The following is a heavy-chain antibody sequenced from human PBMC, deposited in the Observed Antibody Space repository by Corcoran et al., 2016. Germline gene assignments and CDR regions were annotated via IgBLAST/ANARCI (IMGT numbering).Heavy chain of an antibody. V-gene: IGHV3-53*01. CDR3: ASTRRGGDFWSGYSAYGMDV. CDR2: IYSGGST. CDR1: GFTVSSNY. D-gene: IGHD3-3*01. J-gene: IGHJ6*02. Sequence: EVQLVESGGGLIQPGGSLRLSCAASGFTVSSNYMSWVRQAPGKGLEWVSVIYSGGSTYYADSLKGRFTNSRDNSKNTMYLQMNSRSAEDTAVYYGASTRRGGDFWSGYSAYGMDVWGQGTTVTVSS.